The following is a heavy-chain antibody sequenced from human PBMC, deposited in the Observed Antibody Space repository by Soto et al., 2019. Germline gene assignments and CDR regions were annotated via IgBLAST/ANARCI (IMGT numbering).Heavy chain of an antibody. J-gene: IGHJ2*01. CDR2: LSGGGGST. D-gene: IGHD2-21*02. CDR3: AKTHGATKVVTRYCDFDL. V-gene: IGHV3-23*01. Sequence: PGGSLRLSCAASGFTFGAFAMAWVRQRPGNGLEWVSSLSGGGGSTYYNNSVRGRFTISRDNSNNTLLLQMNNLRAEDTAVYSCAKTHGATKVVTRYCDFDLWGHGTLVTVSS. CDR1: GFTFGAFA.